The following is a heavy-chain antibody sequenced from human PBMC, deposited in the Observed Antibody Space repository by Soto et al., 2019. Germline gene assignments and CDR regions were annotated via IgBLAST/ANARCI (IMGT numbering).Heavy chain of an antibody. J-gene: IGHJ3*02. CDR2: ISWNSGSI. CDR3: AKDRYCSGGSCRFDAFDI. V-gene: IGHV3-9*01. Sequence: EMQLVESGGGLVQPGRSLRLSCAASGFTFDDYAMHWVRQAPGKGLEWVSGISWNSGSIGYADSVKGRFTISRDNAKNSLYLQMNSLRAEDTALYYCAKDRYCSGGSCRFDAFDIWGQGTMVTVSS. CDR1: GFTFDDYA. D-gene: IGHD2-15*01.